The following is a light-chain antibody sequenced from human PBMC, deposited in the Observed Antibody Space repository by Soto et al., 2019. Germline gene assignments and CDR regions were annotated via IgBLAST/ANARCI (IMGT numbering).Light chain of an antibody. CDR3: QHFNSYTAA. J-gene: IGKJ1*01. Sequence: DIQMTQSPSTLSGSVGDRVTITCRASQTISSWLAWYQQKPGKAPKLLIYKASTLKSGAPARFSGSGSGTEFTLTISSLQPDDFATYYCQHFNSYTAAFGQGPKVEL. CDR2: KAS. V-gene: IGKV1-5*03. CDR1: QTISSW.